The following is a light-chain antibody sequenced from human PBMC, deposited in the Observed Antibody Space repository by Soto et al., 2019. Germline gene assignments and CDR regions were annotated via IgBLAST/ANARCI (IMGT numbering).Light chain of an antibody. CDR3: QQYNNWLRT. CDR2: GAS. Sequence: EIVMTQSPATLSVSPGERATLSCRASQSVNSNLAWYQQTPGQAPRLLIYGASTRATGIPARFSGSGSGTEFTLTISSLQSEDFAVYYCQQYNNWLRTFGQGTKVDIK. CDR1: QSVNSN. J-gene: IGKJ1*01. V-gene: IGKV3-15*01.